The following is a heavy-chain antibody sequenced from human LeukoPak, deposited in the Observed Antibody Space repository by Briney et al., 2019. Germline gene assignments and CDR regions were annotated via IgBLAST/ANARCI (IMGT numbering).Heavy chain of an antibody. J-gene: IGHJ4*02. Sequence: GGSLRLSCAASGSTFSSYGMHWVRQAPGKGLEWVAFIRYDGSNKYYADSVKGRFTISRDNSKNTLYLQMNSLRAEDTAVYYCAKDGYYYGSGIDYWGQGTLVTVSS. D-gene: IGHD3-10*01. V-gene: IGHV3-30*02. CDR3: AKDGYYYGSGIDY. CDR2: IRYDGSNK. CDR1: GSTFSSYG.